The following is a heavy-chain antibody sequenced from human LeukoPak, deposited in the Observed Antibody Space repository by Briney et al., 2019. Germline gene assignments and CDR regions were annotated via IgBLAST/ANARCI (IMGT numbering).Heavy chain of an antibody. D-gene: IGHD2-8*01. J-gene: IGHJ4*02. CDR3: ARSGIEDIVLMVYAHFDY. CDR2: INHSGGT. V-gene: IGHV4-34*01. Sequence: SETLSLTCTVSGGSISSYYWSWIRQPPGKGLEWIGEINHSGGTNYNPSLKSRVTISVDTSKNQFSLKLSSVTAADTAVYYCARSGIEDIVLMVYAHFDYWGQGTLVTVSS. CDR1: GGSISSYY.